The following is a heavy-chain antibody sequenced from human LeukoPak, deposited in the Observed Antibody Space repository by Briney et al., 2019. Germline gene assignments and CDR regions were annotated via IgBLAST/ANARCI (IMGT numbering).Heavy chain of an antibody. D-gene: IGHD3-10*01. V-gene: IGHV3-23*01. CDR3: AKSRVTGTYPGTFAY. CDR1: GFTFSSHV. CDR2: LSGSGKYT. J-gene: IGHJ4*02. Sequence: SGGSLRLSCAASGFTFSSHVMSWVRQAPGRGLEWVSSLSGSGKYTFYADSVKGRFTISRDNSRNELFLQMNSLTSGDTAEYYCAKSRVTGTYPGTFAYWGLGILVTVSS.